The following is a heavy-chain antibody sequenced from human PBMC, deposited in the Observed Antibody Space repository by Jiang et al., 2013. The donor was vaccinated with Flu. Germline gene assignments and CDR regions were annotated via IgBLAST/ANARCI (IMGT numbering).Heavy chain of an antibody. CDR2: ISAYNGNT. CDR3: ARDVVVVVAATYYYYYGMDV. Sequence: GAEVKKPGAVSEGLLQGVLVTPLPAMVSAGCDRPLGQGLEWMGWISAYNGNTNYAQKLQGRVTMTTDTSTSTAYMELRSLRSDDTAVYYCARDVVVVVAATYYYYYGMDVWGQGTTVTVSS. V-gene: IGHV1-18*01. D-gene: IGHD2-15*01. J-gene: IGHJ6*02. CDR1: VTPLPAMV.